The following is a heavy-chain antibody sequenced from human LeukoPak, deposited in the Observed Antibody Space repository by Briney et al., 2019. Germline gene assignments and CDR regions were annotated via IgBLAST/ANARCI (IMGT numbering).Heavy chain of an antibody. CDR1: GYTLTELS. V-gene: IGHV1-24*01. D-gene: IGHD3-10*01. CDR2: FDPEDGET. J-gene: IGHJ4*02. Sequence: GASVKVSCTVSGYTLTELSMHWVRQAPGKGLGWVGGFDPEDGETIYAQKFQGRVPMTEDTSTDTAYMELSSLRSEDTAVYYCATVQLLWFGEPRVFDYWGQGTLVTVSS. CDR3: ATVQLLWFGEPRVFDY.